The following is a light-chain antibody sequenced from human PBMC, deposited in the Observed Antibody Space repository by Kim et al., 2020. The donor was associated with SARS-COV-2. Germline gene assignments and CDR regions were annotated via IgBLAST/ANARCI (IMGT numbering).Light chain of an antibody. CDR1: SSNIGSNY. Sequence: QSVLTQPPSPSGTPGQRVTISCSGSSSNIGSNYVYWYQQLPGTTPKLLIYSNNQRPSGVPDLFSGSKSGTSSSLAISGLRSEDEADYYCAAWDDALSGVLFGGGTQLTGL. V-gene: IGLV1-47*02. CDR2: SNN. CDR3: AAWDDALSGVL. J-gene: IGLJ2*01.